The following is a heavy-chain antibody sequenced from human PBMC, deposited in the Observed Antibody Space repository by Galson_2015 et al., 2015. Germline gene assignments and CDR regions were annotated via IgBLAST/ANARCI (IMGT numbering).Heavy chain of an antibody. J-gene: IGHJ4*02. Sequence: SLRLSCAASGFTFSNYWMHWVRQAPGKGLAWVPRVNGDGSGTNYAASVKGRFTISRDNAKNTLYLQMNSLRAEDTAVYYCARGLIGSEDYWGQGTLVTVSS. V-gene: IGHV3-74*01. CDR2: VNGDGSGT. CDR1: GFTFSNYW. D-gene: IGHD1-14*01. CDR3: ARGLIGSEDY.